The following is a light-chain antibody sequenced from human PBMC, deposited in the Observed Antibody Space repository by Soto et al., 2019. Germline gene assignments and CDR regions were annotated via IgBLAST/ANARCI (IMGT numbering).Light chain of an antibody. J-gene: IGKJ2*01. CDR1: QNVGRN. CDR2: GTS. CDR3: QQYNNWPPMST. Sequence: EIVMTQSPDTLSVSPGERATLSCRASQNVGRNVDSYQQRPGQAPRLLIHGTSTRAADIPARFSGSVSGTEFTLTINSLQPGDFVIYYCQQYNNWPPMSTFGQGTKLEMK. V-gene: IGKV3-15*01.